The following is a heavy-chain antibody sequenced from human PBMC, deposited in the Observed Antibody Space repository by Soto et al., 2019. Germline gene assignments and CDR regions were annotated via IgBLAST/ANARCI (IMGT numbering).Heavy chain of an antibody. CDR2: ISGSGGST. D-gene: IGHD3-10*01. CDR1: GFTFSSYD. Sequence: EVQLLESGGGLAQPGGSLRLSCAASGFTFSSYDMNWVRQAPGKGLEWVSDISGSGGSTYYADSVKGRFTISRDNSKNTLYLQMNSLRPEDTAGYYCAGIRGVIRGNWGQGTLVTVSS. J-gene: IGHJ4*02. CDR3: AGIRGVIRGN. V-gene: IGHV3-23*01.